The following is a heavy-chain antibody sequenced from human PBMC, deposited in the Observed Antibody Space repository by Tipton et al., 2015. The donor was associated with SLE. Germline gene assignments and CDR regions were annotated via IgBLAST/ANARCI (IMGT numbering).Heavy chain of an antibody. CDR1: GASVSSHY. D-gene: IGHD2-21*02. CDR3: AREEGDYYNYAWFDP. V-gene: IGHV4-4*08. J-gene: IGHJ5*02. CDR2: FHSSGIL. Sequence: TLSLTCTVSGASVSSHYWNWIRQTPGKGLEWIGHFHSSGILNYNPSLKSRVIMSVDLSNNQVSLKLSSVTAADTAVYYCAREEGDYYNYAWFDPWGQGTLVTVSS.